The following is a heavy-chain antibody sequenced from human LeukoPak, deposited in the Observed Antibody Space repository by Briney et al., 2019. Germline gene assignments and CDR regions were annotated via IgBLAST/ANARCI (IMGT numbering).Heavy chain of an antibody. D-gene: IGHD6-13*01. V-gene: IGHV4-61*10. CDR2: IYYSGST. CDR1: GGSISSGSYY. CDR3: ARWPSSSWHWASFDY. J-gene: IGHJ4*02. Sequence: ASETPSLTCTVSGGSISSGSYYWSWIRQPAGKGLEWIGYIYYSGSTNYNPSLKSRVTISVDTSKNQFSLKLSSATAADTAVYYCARWPSSSWHWASFDYWGQGTLVTVSS.